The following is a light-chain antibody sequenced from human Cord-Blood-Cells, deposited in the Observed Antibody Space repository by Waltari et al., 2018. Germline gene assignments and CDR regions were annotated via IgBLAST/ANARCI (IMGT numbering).Light chain of an antibody. CDR1: SSDVGCYNL. J-gene: IGLJ2*01. CDR2: EVS. V-gene: IGLV2-23*02. Sequence: SALTQPASVSGSPGQSITISCTGTSSDVGCYNLVSWYQQHPGKAPNRMIYEVSKRPSGVSNRFSGSKSGNTASLTISGLQAEDEADYYCCSYAGSSTLVFGGGTKLTVL. CDR3: CSYAGSSTLV.